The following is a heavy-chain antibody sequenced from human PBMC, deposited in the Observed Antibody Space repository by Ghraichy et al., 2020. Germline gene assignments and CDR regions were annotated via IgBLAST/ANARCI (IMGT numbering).Heavy chain of an antibody. D-gene: IGHD6-19*01. V-gene: IGHV3-23*01. CDR2: ISGSGDNT. J-gene: IGHJ5*02. CDR3: VGSGWYVQVAWFDH. Sequence: GGSLRLSCSASGFTFAMSWVRQAPGKGLEWVSGISGSGDNTWYADSVKGRFTISRDYSKNTLYLQMKSLRADDTAVYYCVGSGWYVQVAWFDHWGQGTPVTVSS. CDR1: GFTFA.